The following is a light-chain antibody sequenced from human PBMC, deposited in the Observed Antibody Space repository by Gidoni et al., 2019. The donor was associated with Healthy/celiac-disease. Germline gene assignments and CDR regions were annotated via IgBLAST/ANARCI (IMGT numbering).Light chain of an antibody. V-gene: IGKV3-20*01. Sequence: IVLTQSPGTLSLSPGEIATLPCRASQSVSSSYLAWYQQKPGQAPRLLIYGASSRATGIPDRFSGSGSGTDFTLTISRLEPEDFAVYYCQQYGSSPRILTFGGGTKVEIK. CDR2: GAS. J-gene: IGKJ4*01. CDR3: QQYGSSPRILT. CDR1: QSVSSSY.